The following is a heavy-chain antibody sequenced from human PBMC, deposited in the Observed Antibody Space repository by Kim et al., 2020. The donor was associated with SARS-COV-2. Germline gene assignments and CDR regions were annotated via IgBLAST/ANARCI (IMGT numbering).Heavy chain of an antibody. CDR3: ARDTYGLFDA. J-gene: IGHJ4*02. V-gene: IGHV3-7*01. Sequence: SKQQYWDAVEDRFTITRDNTRNIVYLQMNSLRAEDTALYFCARDTYGLFDAWGQGTRVTVSS. CDR2: SKQ. D-gene: IGHD3-10*01.